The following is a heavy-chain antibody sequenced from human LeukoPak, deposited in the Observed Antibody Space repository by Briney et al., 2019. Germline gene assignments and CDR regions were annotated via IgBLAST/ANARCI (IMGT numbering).Heavy chain of an antibody. CDR2: ISNSGGRT. D-gene: IGHD5-12*01. J-gene: IGHJ4*02. V-gene: IGHV3-23*01. CDR1: GFTFSSYA. CDR3: AKSYNGYESKPDY. Sequence: GGSLRLSCAASGFTFSSYAMSWVRQAPGKGLEWVSTISNSGGRTFYTDSVKGRFTISRDNSKITLYLQMNSLRAEDTAVYYCAKSYNGYESKPDYWGQGTLVTVSS.